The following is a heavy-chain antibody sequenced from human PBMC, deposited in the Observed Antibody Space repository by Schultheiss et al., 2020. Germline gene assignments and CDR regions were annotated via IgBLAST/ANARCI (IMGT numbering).Heavy chain of an antibody. D-gene: IGHD2-15*01. CDR3: ARGSYCSGGSCYSVYAFDI. CDR2: IWYDGSNK. Sequence: GGSLRLSCAASGFTFSSYGMHWVRQAPGKGLEWVAVIWYDGSNKYYADSVKGRFTISRDNSKNTLYLQMNSLRAEDTAVYYCARGSYCSGGSCYSVYAFDIWGQGTMVNVSS. J-gene: IGHJ3*02. CDR1: GFTFSSYG. V-gene: IGHV3-33*01.